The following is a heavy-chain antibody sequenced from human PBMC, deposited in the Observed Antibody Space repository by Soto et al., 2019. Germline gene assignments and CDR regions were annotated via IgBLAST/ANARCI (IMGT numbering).Heavy chain of an antibody. CDR1: GFTFSSYA. Sequence: QVQLVESGGGVVQPGRSLRLSCAASGFTFSSYAMHWVRQAPGKGLEWVAVISYDGSNKYYADSVKGRFTISRDNSKNTLYLQMNSQRAEDTAVYYCARETGSWKHYYYYGMDVWGQGTTVTVSS. V-gene: IGHV3-30-3*01. CDR3: ARETGSWKHYYYYGMDV. D-gene: IGHD3-10*01. CDR2: ISYDGSNK. J-gene: IGHJ6*02.